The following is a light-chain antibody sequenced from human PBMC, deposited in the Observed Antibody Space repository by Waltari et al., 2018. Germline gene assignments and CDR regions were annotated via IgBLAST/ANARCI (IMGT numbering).Light chain of an antibody. Sequence: QSGLTRPASVSGSPGQSITISCTGPSSDVGNYNLVPWYQQYPGKAPKLMVYEVTKRTSGVSDRFSGSKSGNTASLTISGLQSEDEADYYCCSYAGLGIYVFGTGTKVTVL. CDR2: EVT. J-gene: IGLJ1*01. CDR3: CSYAGLGIYV. CDR1: SSDVGNYNL. V-gene: IGLV2-23*02.